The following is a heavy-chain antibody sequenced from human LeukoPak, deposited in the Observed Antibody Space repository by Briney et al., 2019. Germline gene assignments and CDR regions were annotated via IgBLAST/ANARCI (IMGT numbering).Heavy chain of an antibody. D-gene: IGHD1-26*01. CDR2: INPNSGGT. V-gene: IGHV1-2*02. J-gene: IGHJ4*02. CDR3: AGGRVGATTLVFDY. Sequence: ASVKVSCKASGYTFTGHYMHWVRQAPGQGLEWMGWINPNSGGTNYAQKFQGRVTMTRDTSISTAYMELSSLRSDDTAVYYCAGGRVGATTLVFDYWGQGTLVTVSS. CDR1: GYTFTGHY.